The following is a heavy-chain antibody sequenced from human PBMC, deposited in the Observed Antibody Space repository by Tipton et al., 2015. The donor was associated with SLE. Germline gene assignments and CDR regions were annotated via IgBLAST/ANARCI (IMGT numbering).Heavy chain of an antibody. V-gene: IGHV4-59*08. J-gene: IGHJ6*02. CDR3: ARQRLRLLSPLDA. CDR1: GASVSSFC. Sequence: TLSLTCTVSGASVSSFCWNWIRQSPGKGLEWIGCVCNSGSANYDPSLKSRGTISIDTSKNHFSLELTSVTAADTAVYYCARQRLRLLSPLDAWGPGTTVTVSS. CDR2: VCNSGSA. D-gene: IGHD3-10*01.